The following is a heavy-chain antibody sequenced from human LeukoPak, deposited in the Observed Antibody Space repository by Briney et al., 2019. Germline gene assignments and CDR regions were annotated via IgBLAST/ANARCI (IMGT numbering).Heavy chain of an antibody. J-gene: IGHJ4*02. V-gene: IGHV4-34*01. CDR3: ARRYSGYDSGSPMFAY. D-gene: IGHD5-12*01. CDR2: INHSGST. Sequence: KPSETLSLTCAVYGGSFSGYYWSWIRQSPGKGLEWIGEINHSGSTNYNPSLKSRVTISVDTSKNQFSLKLSSVTAADTAVYYCARRYSGYDSGSPMFAYWGQGTLVTVSS. CDR1: GGSFSGYY.